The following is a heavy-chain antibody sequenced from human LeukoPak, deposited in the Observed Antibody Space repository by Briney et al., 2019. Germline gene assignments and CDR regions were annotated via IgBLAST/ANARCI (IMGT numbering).Heavy chain of an antibody. CDR3: ARGGIAAAGRGLDV. CDR1: GGTFSSYA. CDR2: IIPIFGTA. V-gene: IGHV1-69*05. D-gene: IGHD6-13*01. J-gene: IGHJ6*04. Sequence: ASVKVSCKASGGTFSSYAISWVRQAPGQGLEWMGGIIPIFGTANYAQKFQGRVTITTDESTSTAYMELSSLRSEDTAVYYCARGGIAAAGRGLDVWGKGTTVTVSS.